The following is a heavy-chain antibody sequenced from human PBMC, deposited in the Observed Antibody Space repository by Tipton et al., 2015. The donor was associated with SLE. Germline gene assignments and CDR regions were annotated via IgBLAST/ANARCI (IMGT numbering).Heavy chain of an antibody. D-gene: IGHD1-26*01. Sequence: SLRLSCAASAFTFSSFEMNWARQTPGKGLEWVSYISSSGSGSSMYYADSVKGRFTISRDNAKNSLFLQMNSLRAEDTAVYYCARGTYSGNYPPNDWGQGTLVTVSS. CDR1: AFTFSSFE. CDR3: ARGTYSGNYPPND. V-gene: IGHV3-48*03. J-gene: IGHJ4*02. CDR2: ISSSGSGSSM.